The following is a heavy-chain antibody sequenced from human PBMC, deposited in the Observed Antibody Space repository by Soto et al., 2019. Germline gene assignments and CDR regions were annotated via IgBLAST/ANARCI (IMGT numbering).Heavy chain of an antibody. CDR2: IYYSGST. Sequence: PSETLSLTCTVSGGSISSSSYYWGWIRQPPGKGLEWIGSIYYSGSTYYNPSLKSRVTISVDTSKNQYSLKLSSVTAADTAVYYCSRHPYGDYVGYYNGMDVWGQGTTVTVSS. V-gene: IGHV4-39*01. CDR1: GGSISSSSYY. CDR3: SRHPYGDYVGYYNGMDV. J-gene: IGHJ6*02. D-gene: IGHD4-17*01.